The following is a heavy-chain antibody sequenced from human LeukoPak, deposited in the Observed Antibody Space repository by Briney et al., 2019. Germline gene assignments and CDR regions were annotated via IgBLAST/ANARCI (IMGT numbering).Heavy chain of an antibody. CDR2: IYYSGST. Sequence: PSETLSLTCAVYGGSFSGYYWSWIRQPPGKGLEWIGYIYYSGSTYYNPSLKSRVTISVDTSKDQFSLKLSSVTAADTAVYYCAREPVYYYDSSGYYPPVGYWGQGTLVTVSS. J-gene: IGHJ4*02. CDR3: AREPVYYYDSSGYYPPVGY. D-gene: IGHD3-22*01. CDR1: GGSFSGYY. V-gene: IGHV4-30-4*08.